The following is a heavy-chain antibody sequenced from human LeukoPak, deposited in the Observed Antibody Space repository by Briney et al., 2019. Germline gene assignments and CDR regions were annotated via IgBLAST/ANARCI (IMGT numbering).Heavy chain of an antibody. J-gene: IGHJ4*02. CDR2: IKYDGSAK. CDR3: AFSNAFKV. CDR1: GIFFSGNW. D-gene: IGHD2-8*01. V-gene: IGHV3-7*01. Sequence: GGSLRLSCAASGIFFSGNWMGWVRQAPGEGLEWVASIKYDGSAKYNADSVKGRFTISRDNAKNSLYLEMNSLTAEDTAVYYCAFSNAFKVWGQGTLVTVSS.